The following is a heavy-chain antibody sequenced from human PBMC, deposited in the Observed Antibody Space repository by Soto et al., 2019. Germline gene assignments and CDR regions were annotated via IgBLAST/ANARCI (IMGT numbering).Heavy chain of an antibody. J-gene: IGHJ6*02. Sequence: GGSLRLSCAASGFTFSSYAMSWVRQAPGKGLEWVSAISGSGGSTYYADSVKGRFTISRDNSKNTLYLQMNSLRAEDTAVYYCAKVIVEMATITAYYYYGMDVWGQGTTVTVSS. CDR3: AKVIVEMATITAYYYYGMDV. CDR2: ISGSGGST. V-gene: IGHV3-23*01. D-gene: IGHD5-12*01. CDR1: GFTFSSYA.